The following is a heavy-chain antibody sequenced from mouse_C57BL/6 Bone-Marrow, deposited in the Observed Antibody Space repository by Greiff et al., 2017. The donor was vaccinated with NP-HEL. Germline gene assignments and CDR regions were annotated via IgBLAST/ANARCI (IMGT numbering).Heavy chain of an antibody. D-gene: IGHD1-1*01. Sequence: QVQLQQSGAELVKPGASVKISCKASCYAFSSYWMNWVKQRPGKGLEWIGQIYPGDGDTNYNGKFKGKATLTADKSSSTAYMQLSSLTSEDSAVYFCARYYGSSYYFDYWGQGTTLTVSS. CDR2: IYPGDGDT. J-gene: IGHJ2*01. V-gene: IGHV1-80*01. CDR3: ARYYGSSYYFDY. CDR1: CYAFSSYW.